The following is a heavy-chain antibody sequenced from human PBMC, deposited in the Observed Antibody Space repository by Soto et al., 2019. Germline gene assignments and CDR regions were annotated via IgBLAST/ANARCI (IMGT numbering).Heavy chain of an antibody. J-gene: IGHJ4*02. CDR1: GFSLSSYW. CDR2: MNQDGSES. Sequence: EVQLVESGGGLVQPGGSLRLSCAASGFSLSSYWMSWVRQAPGKGLEWVANMNQDGSESDYVGSVKGRFTFTRDNAKNSLYLQMNSLSAEDTAVYYCARLSTSAGRRDLACWGQGTLVTVSS. V-gene: IGHV3-7*01. CDR3: ARLSTSAGRRDLAC.